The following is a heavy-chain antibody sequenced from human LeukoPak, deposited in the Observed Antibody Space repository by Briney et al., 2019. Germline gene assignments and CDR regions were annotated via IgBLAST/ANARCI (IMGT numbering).Heavy chain of an antibody. CDR2: IWYDGSNK. V-gene: IGHV3-33*01. CDR3: ARTRHTGNYFDY. J-gene: IGHJ4*02. CDR1: GFTFSSYG. D-gene: IGHD1-1*01. Sequence: PGGSLRLSCAASGFTFSSYGMHWVRQAPGKGLEGVAVIWYDGSNKYYADSVKGRFTISRDNSKNTLYLQMNSLRAEDTAVYYCARTRHTGNYFDYWGQGTLVTVSS.